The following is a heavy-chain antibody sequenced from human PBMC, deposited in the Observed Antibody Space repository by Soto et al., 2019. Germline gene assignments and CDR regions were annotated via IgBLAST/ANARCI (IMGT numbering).Heavy chain of an antibody. J-gene: IGHJ6*02. CDR3: ASGASLTKYYYYGMDV. Sequence: PGESLNISCKGSGYSFTSYWIGWVRQMPGKGLEWMGIIYPGDSDTRYSPSFQGQVTISADKSISTAYLQWSSLKASDTAMYYCASGASLTKYYYYGMDVWGQGTTVTXSS. D-gene: IGHD3-9*01. CDR1: GYSFTSYW. V-gene: IGHV5-51*01. CDR2: IYPGDSDT.